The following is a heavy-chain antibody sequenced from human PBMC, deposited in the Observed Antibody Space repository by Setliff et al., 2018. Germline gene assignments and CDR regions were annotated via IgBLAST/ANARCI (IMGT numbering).Heavy chain of an antibody. CDR3: ARDGNTWNDLDY. D-gene: IGHD1-20*01. CDR1: GFTFSSYS. Sequence: GGSLRLSCTVSGFTFSSYSMNWVRQAPGKGLEWVSSVSSSSYYINYADSVKGRFTISRDNAKNSLYLQMNSLRVEDTALYYCARDGNTWNDLDYWGHGTLVTVSS. J-gene: IGHJ4*01. CDR2: VSSSSYYI. V-gene: IGHV3-21*01.